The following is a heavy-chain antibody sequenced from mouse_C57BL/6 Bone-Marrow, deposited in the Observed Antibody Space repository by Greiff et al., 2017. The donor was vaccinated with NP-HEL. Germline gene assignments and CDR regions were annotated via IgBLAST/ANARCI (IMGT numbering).Heavy chain of an antibody. V-gene: IGHV14-4*01. CDR3: TAYGYDNY. CDR2: IDPENGDT. J-gene: IGHJ2*01. Sequence: EVKLVESGAELVRPGASVKLSCTASGFNIKDDYMHWVKQRPEQGLEWIGWIDPENGDTEYASKFQGKANITADTSSNTAYLQLSSLTSEDTAVYYGTAYGYDNYWGQGTTLTVSS. D-gene: IGHD2-2*01. CDR1: GFNIKDDY.